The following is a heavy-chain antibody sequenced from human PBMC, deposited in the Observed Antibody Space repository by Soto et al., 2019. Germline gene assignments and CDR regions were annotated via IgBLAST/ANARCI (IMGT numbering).Heavy chain of an antibody. D-gene: IGHD2-15*01. CDR1: GGTFSSYT. CDR2: IIPILGIA. J-gene: IGHJ4*02. V-gene: IGHV1-69*08. CDR3: ARDGGDCSGGSCYLFDY. Sequence: QVQLVQSGAEVKKPGSSVKVSCKASGGTFSSYTISWVRQAPGQGLEWMGRIIPILGIANYAQKFRGRVTITADKSTSTAYMELSSLRSEDTAVYYCARDGGDCSGGSCYLFDYWGQGTLVTVSS.